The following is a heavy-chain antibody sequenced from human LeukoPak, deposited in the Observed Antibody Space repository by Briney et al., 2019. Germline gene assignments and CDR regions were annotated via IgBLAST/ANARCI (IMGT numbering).Heavy chain of an antibody. Sequence: GRSLRLSCAASGFTFSSYAMHWVRQAPGKGLEWVAVISYDGSNKYYADSVKGRFTISRDNSKNTLYLQMNSLRAEDTAVYYCARAFRFVVVPAAQNYWGQGPLVTVSS. V-gene: IGHV3-30-3*01. D-gene: IGHD2-2*01. J-gene: IGHJ4*02. CDR2: ISYDGSNK. CDR1: GFTFSSYA. CDR3: ARAFRFVVVPAAQNY.